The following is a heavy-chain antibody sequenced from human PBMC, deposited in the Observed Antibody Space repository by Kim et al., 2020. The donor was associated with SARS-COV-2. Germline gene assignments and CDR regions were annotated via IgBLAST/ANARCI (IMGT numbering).Heavy chain of an antibody. V-gene: IGHV3-13*01. J-gene: IGHJ3*02. D-gene: IGHD6-13*01. Sequence: SVKGRFTISRENAKNSFYLQINSLRAGDTAVYYCARWDSSSCNGDGAFDIWGQGTMVTVSS. CDR3: ARWDSSSCNGDGAFDI.